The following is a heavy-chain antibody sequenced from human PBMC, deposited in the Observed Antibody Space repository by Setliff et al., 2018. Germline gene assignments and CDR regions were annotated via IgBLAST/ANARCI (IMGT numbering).Heavy chain of an antibody. CDR3: RLAHCNTTSCEEALDF. V-gene: IGHV4-34*01. CDR1: GDSFSDYY. CDR2: INHRGST. J-gene: IGHJ4*02. D-gene: IGHD2-2*01. Sequence: SETLSLTCAVYGDSFSDYYWSWIRQPPGKGLEWIEEINHRGSTNYSPSLRSRVTMSVDTSKNQFSLNLNSVTAADTAVYYFRLAHCNTTSCEEALDFWSQGTLVTVS.